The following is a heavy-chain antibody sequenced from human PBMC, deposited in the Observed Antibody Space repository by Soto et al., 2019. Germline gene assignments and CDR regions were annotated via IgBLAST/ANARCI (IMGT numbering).Heavy chain of an antibody. J-gene: IGHJ6*02. V-gene: IGHV1-18*01. CDR2: ISAYNGNT. Sequence: GASVKVSCKASGYTFTSYGISWVRQAPGQGLEWMGWISAYNGNTNYAQKLQGRVTMTTDTSTSTAYMELRSLRSDDTAVYYCARDLGDSSGWSDYYYGMDVWGQGTTVTVSS. CDR1: GYTFTSYG. D-gene: IGHD6-19*01. CDR3: ARDLGDSSGWSDYYYGMDV.